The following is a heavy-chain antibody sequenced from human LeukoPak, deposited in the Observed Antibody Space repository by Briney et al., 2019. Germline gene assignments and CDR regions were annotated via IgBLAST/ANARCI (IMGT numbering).Heavy chain of an antibody. CDR3: AKDIGSGTAH. CDR1: GFTFSSYA. J-gene: IGHJ4*02. Sequence: PGGSLRLSCAASGFTFSSYAMHWVRQAPGKGLEWVAVISYDGSNKYYADSVKGRFTISRDNSKNTLYLQMNSLRAEDTAVYYCAKDIGSGTAHWGQGTLVTVSP. D-gene: IGHD2-2*01. V-gene: IGHV3-30*04. CDR2: ISYDGSNK.